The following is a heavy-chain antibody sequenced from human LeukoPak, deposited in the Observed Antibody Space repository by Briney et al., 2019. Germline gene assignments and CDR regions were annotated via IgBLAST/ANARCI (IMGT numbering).Heavy chain of an antibody. CDR2: IYYSGST. J-gene: IGHJ4*02. D-gene: IGHD2-15*01. V-gene: IGHV4-59*08. Sequence: PSETLSLTCTVSGGSISSYYWSRIRQPPGKGLKWIGYIYYSGSTSYSPSLRSRVTISVDTSKNQFSLKLSSVTAADTAVYYCARVRYCSGGSCSSPTYFDYWGQGTLVTVSS. CDR1: GGSISSYY. CDR3: ARVRYCSGGSCSSPTYFDY.